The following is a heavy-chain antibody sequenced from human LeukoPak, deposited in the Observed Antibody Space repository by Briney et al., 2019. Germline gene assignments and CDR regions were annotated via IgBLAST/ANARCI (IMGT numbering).Heavy chain of an antibody. CDR1: GGSISSSSYY. J-gene: IGHJ5*02. Sequence: SETLSLTCTVSGGSISSSSYYWGWIRQPPGKGLEWIGSIYYSGSTYYNPSLKSRVTISVDTSKNQFSLKLSSVTAADTAVYYCARAAAGYNWFDPWDQGTLVTVSS. CDR2: IYYSGST. CDR3: ARAAAGYNWFDP. V-gene: IGHV4-39*07. D-gene: IGHD6-13*01.